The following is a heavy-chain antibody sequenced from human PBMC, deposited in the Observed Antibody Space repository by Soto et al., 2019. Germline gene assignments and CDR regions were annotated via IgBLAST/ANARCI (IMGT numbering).Heavy chain of an antibody. CDR2: IYYSGST. CDR1: GGSISSGDYY. D-gene: IGHD4-17*01. V-gene: IGHV4-30-4*01. Sequence: QVQLQESGPGLVKPSQTLSLTCTVSGGSISSGDYYGSWIRQPPGKGLAWIGYIYYSGSTYYNPSLKSRVTISVDTSKNQFSLKLSSVTAADTAVYYCARDLRATVVIPLGYWGQGTLVTVSS. CDR3: ARDLRATVVIPLGY. J-gene: IGHJ4*02.